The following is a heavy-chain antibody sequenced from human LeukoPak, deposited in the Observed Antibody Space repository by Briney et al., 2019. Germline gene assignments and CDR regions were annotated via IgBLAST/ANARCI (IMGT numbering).Heavy chain of an antibody. CDR2: IYYSGST. CDR3: ARETGATVFDY. D-gene: IGHD1-26*01. CDR1: GGSIRSSSYY. V-gene: IGHV4-39*07. Sequence: SETLSLTCSVSGGSIRSSSYYWGWIRQPPGKGLEWIGSIYYSGSTYYNSSLKSRVTISVDTSKNQFSLKLSSVTAADTAVYYCARETGATVFDYWGQGTLVTVSS. J-gene: IGHJ4*02.